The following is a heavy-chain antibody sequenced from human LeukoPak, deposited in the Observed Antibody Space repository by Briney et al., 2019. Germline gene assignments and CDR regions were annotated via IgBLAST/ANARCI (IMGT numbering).Heavy chain of an antibody. Sequence: GESLKISCKGSGYSFTSYWIGWVRQMPGKGLEWMGIIYPGDSDTRYSPSFQGQVTISADKSISTAYLQWSSLKASDTAMYYCARAPYDFWSGDYYYYMDVWGKGTTVTVSS. CDR3: ARAPYDFWSGDYYYYMDV. CDR2: IYPGDSDT. CDR1: GYSFTSYW. J-gene: IGHJ6*03. D-gene: IGHD3-3*01. V-gene: IGHV5-51*01.